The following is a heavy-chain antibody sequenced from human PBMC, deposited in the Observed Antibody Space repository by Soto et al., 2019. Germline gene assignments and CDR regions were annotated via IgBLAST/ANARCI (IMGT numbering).Heavy chain of an antibody. Sequence: EVQLLESGGGLVQPGGSLRLSCAASGFTFSSYAMSWVRQAPGKGLEWVSAISGSGGSTYYADSVKGRFTISRDNSKNTLYLQMNSLRAEDRAVYYCAPRSTRMTTVVSPRIDYWGQGTLVTVSS. CDR2: ISGSGGST. CDR1: GFTFSSYA. V-gene: IGHV3-23*01. D-gene: IGHD4-17*01. J-gene: IGHJ4*02. CDR3: APRSTRMTTVVSPRIDY.